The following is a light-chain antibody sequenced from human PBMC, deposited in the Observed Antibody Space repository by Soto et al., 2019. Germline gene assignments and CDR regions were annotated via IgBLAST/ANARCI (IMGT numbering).Light chain of an antibody. J-gene: IGLJ2*01. CDR1: SGSIASNY. Sequence: NFMLTQPHSVSESPGKTVTISCTGSSGSIASNYVQWYQQRPGSAPTTVIYEDNQRPSGGPDRVSGSIDSSSNSASLPISVLKSEDEADYYCQSYDSSYHGVFGGGTKLTVL. CDR3: QSYDSSYHGV. CDR2: EDN. V-gene: IGLV6-57*02.